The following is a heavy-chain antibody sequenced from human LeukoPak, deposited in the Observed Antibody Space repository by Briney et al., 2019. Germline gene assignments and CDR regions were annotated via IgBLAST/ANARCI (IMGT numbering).Heavy chain of an antibody. V-gene: IGHV1-8*01. J-gene: IGHJ4*02. CDR2: MNPNSGNT. Sequence: ASVKVSCKASGYTFTSYDINWVRQATGQGLEWMGWMNPNSGNTGYAQKLQGRVTMTTDTSTSTAYMELRSLRSDDTAVYYCARSYYDILTGYNHGDYWGQGTLVTVSS. D-gene: IGHD3-9*01. CDR1: GYTFTSYD. CDR3: ARSYYDILTGYNHGDY.